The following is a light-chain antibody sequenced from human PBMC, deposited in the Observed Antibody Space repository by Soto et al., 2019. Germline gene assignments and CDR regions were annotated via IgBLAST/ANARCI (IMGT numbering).Light chain of an antibody. CDR2: AAS. J-gene: IGKJ5*01. V-gene: IGKV1-39*01. CDR3: QQSYSTPPIT. CDR1: QDITSY. Sequence: IQLTQSPSSLSASVGDSVTITCRASQDITSYLAWYQQKPGKAPKLLIYAASSLQSGVPSRFSGSGSGTDFTLTISSLQPEDFATYYCQQSYSTPPITFGQGTRLEIK.